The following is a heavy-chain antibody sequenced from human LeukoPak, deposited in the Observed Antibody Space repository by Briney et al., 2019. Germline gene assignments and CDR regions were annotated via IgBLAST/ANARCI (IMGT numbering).Heavy chain of an antibody. D-gene: IGHD1-26*01. J-gene: IGHJ4*02. CDR1: GFTFDDYA. CDR2: INWNSGSI. CDR3: AKDLLPTQDYSGGYSGLGG. Sequence: GGSLRLSCAASGFTFDDYAMHWVRQAPGKGLEWVSGINWNSGSIGYADSVKGRFTISRDNAKNSLYLQMNSLRAEDTALYYCAKDLLPTQDYSGGYSGLGGWGQGTLVTVSS. V-gene: IGHV3-9*01.